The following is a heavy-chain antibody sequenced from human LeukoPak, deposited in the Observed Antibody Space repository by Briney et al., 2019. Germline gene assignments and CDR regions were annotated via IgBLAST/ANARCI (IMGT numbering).Heavy chain of an antibody. V-gene: IGHV2-5*02. J-gene: IGHJ4*02. D-gene: IGHD3-22*01. CDR3: ARLYYYDSGGNYRPFDY. Sequence: SGPTLVKPTQTLTLTCTFSGFSLRTRGVGVGWIRQPPGKALEWPALIYWDDDKRYSPSLRSRLTITKDTSKNQVVLAMTNVDLVDTATYYCARLYYYDSGGNYRPFDYWGQGALVTVSS. CDR2: IYWDDDK. CDR1: GFSLRTRGVG.